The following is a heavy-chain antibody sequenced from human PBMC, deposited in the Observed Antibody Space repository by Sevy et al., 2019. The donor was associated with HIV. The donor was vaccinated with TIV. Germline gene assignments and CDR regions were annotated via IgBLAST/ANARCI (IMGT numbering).Heavy chain of an antibody. CDR1: GFTFSSYS. Sequence: GGSLRLSCAASGFTFSSYSMNWVRQAPGKGLEWVSYISSSSSTIYYADSVKGRFTISRDNAKNSLYLQTNSLRDEDTAVYYCARDRSIAAAAKKWFDPWGQGTLVTVSS. CDR3: ARDRSIAAAAKKWFDP. J-gene: IGHJ5*02. CDR2: ISSSSSTI. V-gene: IGHV3-48*02. D-gene: IGHD6-13*01.